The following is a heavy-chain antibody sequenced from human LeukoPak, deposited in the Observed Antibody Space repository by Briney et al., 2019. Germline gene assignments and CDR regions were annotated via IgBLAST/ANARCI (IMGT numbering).Heavy chain of an antibody. D-gene: IGHD6-13*01. Sequence: SETLSLTCTVSGGSISSGSYYWSWIRQPAGKGLEWIGRIYTSGSTNYNPSLKSRVTISVDTSKNQFSLKLSSVTAADTAVYYCATLQIAAAGYYFDYWGQGTLVTVSS. V-gene: IGHV4-61*02. CDR2: IYTSGST. CDR3: ATLQIAAAGYYFDY. J-gene: IGHJ4*02. CDR1: GGSISSGSYY.